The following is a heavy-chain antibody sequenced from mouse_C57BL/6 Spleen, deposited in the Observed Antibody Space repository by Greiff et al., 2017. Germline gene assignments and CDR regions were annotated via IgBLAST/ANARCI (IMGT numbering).Heavy chain of an antibody. CDR2: IYPGDGDT. CDR3: ASPLYYDYSYYFDY. CDR1: GYAFSSYW. V-gene: IGHV1-80*01. D-gene: IGHD2-4*01. Sequence: QVQLQQSGAELVKPGASVKISCKASGYAFSSYWMNWVKQRPGKGLEWIGQIYPGDGDTNYNGKFKGKATLTADKSSSTAYMQLSSLTSEDSAVYFCASPLYYDYSYYFDYWGQGTTLTVSS. J-gene: IGHJ2*01.